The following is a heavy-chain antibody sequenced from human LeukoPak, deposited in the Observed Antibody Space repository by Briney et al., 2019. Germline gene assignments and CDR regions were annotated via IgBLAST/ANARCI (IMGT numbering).Heavy chain of an antibody. J-gene: IGHJ3*02. V-gene: IGHV3-48*01. D-gene: IGHD6-25*01. CDR3: ARDAAYAFDI. CDR2: IRSSSSTI. CDR1: GLTVSSYS. Sequence: GGSLRLSCAVSGLTVSSYSMNWVRQAPGKGLEWISYIRSSSSTIYYADSVKGRFTISSDNAKNSLYLQMDSLRADDTAVYYCARDAAYAFDIWGQGTLVTVSS.